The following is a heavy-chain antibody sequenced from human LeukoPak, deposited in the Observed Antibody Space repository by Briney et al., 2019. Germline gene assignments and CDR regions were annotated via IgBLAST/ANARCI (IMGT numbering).Heavy chain of an antibody. V-gene: IGHV3-30*03. CDR2: ISYDGSKK. J-gene: IGHJ4*02. CDR3: ALDKVAVGDY. CDR1: GFTFSSYV. Sequence: GGSLRLSCAASGFTFSSYVMHWVRQAPGKGLEWVASISYDGSKKFYADSVKGRFTVFRDNSKNTLYLQMNSLRPEDTSVYYCALDKVAVGDYWGQGTLVTVSS. D-gene: IGHD6-19*01.